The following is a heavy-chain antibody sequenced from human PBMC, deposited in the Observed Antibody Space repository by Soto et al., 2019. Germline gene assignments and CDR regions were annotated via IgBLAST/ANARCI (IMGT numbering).Heavy chain of an antibody. CDR2: MNPNSGNT. Sequence: QVQLVQSGAEVKKPGASVKVSCKASGYTFSSYDINWVRQATGQGLEWMGWMNPNSGNTGYAQKFQGRVTMTRNTSIRTGYMELSSLRSEDTAVYYCAIRDSRWERHWLDPWGQGTLVTVSS. CDR1: GYTFSSYD. D-gene: IGHD1-26*01. J-gene: IGHJ5*02. V-gene: IGHV1-8*01. CDR3: AIRDSRWERHWLDP.